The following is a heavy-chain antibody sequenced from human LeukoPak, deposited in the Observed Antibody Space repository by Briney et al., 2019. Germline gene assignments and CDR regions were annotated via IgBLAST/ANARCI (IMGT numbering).Heavy chain of an antibody. CDR2: IYHSGST. J-gene: IGHJ4*02. V-gene: IGHV4-38-2*02. D-gene: IGHD4-17*01. CDR3: ARDLSGYGDYSSPDY. CDR1: GYSIRSGYY. Sequence: SETLSLTCAVSGYSIRSGYYWGWIRQPPGKGLEWIGSIYHSGSTYYNPSLKSRVTISVDTSKNQFSLKLSSVTAADTAVYYCARDLSGYGDYSSPDYWGQGTLVTVSS.